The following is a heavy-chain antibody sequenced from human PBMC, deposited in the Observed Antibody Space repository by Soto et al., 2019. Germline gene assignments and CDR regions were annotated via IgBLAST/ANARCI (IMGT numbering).Heavy chain of an antibody. J-gene: IGHJ6*02. CDR3: ARVEGGYCSSTSCRHMVFYYYYGMDV. CDR2: NSAYNGNT. CDR1: GYTFTSYG. D-gene: IGHD2-2*01. Sequence: ASVKVSCKASGYTFTSYGISWVRQAPGQGLEWMGWNSAYNGNTNYAQKLQGRVTMTTDTSTSTAYMELRSLRSDDTAVYYCARVEGGYCSSTSCRHMVFYYYYGMDVWGQGTTVTVSS. V-gene: IGHV1-18*04.